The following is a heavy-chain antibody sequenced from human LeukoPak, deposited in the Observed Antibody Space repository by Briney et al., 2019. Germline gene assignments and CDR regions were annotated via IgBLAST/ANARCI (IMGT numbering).Heavy chain of an antibody. CDR1: GFTFSDYN. Sequence: PGGSLILSCAASGFTFSDYNMRWIRQAPGKGLEWVSSISRSGSIKYYADSVKGRFTISRDNAKNSLFLQMNSLRAEDTAVYYCARVLRYCSGGNCYSGGLGYMDVWGKGTTVTISS. CDR2: ISRSGSIK. J-gene: IGHJ6*03. V-gene: IGHV3-11*01. CDR3: ARVLRYCSGGNCYSGGLGYMDV. D-gene: IGHD2-15*01.